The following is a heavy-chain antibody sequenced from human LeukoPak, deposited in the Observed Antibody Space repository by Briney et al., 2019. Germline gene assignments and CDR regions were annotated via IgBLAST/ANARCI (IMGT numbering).Heavy chain of an antibody. CDR1: GGSISSGGYY. Sequence: SQTLSLTCTVSGGSISSGGYYWSWIRQPPGKGQEWIGEIYHSGSTNYNPSLKSRVTISVDKSKNQFSLKLSSVTAADTAVYYCAGMLQLGIWGQGTMVTVSS. V-gene: IGHV4-30-2*01. CDR2: IYHSGST. J-gene: IGHJ3*02. CDR3: AGMLQLGI. D-gene: IGHD5-18*01.